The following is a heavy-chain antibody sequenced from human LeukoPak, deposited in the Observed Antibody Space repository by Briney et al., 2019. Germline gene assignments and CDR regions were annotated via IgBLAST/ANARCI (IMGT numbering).Heavy chain of an antibody. V-gene: IGHV4-34*01. J-gene: IGHJ3*02. CDR2: INHSGST. D-gene: IGHD4-17*01. CDR1: GGSFSGYY. Sequence: SETLSLTCAVYGGSFSGYYWSWIRQPPGKGLEWIAEINHSGSTNYNPSLKSRVTISVDTSKNQFSLKLSSVTAADTAVCYCAREDYGDYVEAFDIWGQGTMVTVSS. CDR3: AREDYGDYVEAFDI.